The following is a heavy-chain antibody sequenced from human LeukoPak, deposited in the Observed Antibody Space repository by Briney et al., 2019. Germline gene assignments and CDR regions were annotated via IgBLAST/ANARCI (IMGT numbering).Heavy chain of an antibody. V-gene: IGHV4-39*07. CDR1: GFTFSTYW. Sequence: GSLRLSCAASGFTFSTYWMTWVRQAPGKGLEWIGSIYYSGSTYYNPSLKSRVTISVDTSKNQFSLKLSSVTAADTAVYYCARDETWGQGTLVTVSP. J-gene: IGHJ5*02. CDR3: ARDET. CDR2: IYYSGST.